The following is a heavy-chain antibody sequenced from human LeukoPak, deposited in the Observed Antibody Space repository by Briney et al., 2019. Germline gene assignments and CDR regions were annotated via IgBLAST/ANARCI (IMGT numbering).Heavy chain of an antibody. CDR3: ARDSRPRGGSCFDN. CDR1: GFTFTEYW. V-gene: IGHV3-7*01. J-gene: IGHJ4*02. Sequence: GGSLRLSCAASGFTFTEYWMNWVRQAPGKGLEWVANIKEDGSEKYYVDSVKGRFTISRDHATKSLYLQMNSLRAEDTALYYCARDSRPRGGSCFDNWGQGTLVTVSS. D-gene: IGHD2-15*01. CDR2: IKEDGSEK.